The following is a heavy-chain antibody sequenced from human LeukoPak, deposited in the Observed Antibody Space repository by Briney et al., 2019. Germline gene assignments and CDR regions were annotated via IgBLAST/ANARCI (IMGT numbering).Heavy chain of an antibody. Sequence: GGSLRLSCAASGFTFNSYAMHWVRQAPGKGLEWVAVISYDGSNKYYADSVKGRFTISRDNSKNTLYLQMNSLRAEDTAVYYCARFFYGSGSLPTPWGQGTLVTVSS. J-gene: IGHJ5*02. CDR1: GFTFNSYA. CDR2: ISYDGSNK. V-gene: IGHV3-30*04. CDR3: ARFFYGSGSLPTP. D-gene: IGHD3-10*01.